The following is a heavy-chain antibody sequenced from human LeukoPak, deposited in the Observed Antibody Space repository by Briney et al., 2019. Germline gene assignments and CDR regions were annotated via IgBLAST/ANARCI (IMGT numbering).Heavy chain of an antibody. Sequence: GEALMISCKGSGYSITNYWIGWVRQLAGKGLEWMGIIYPYDSDTRYSPSFQGQVTFSADKSISTAYLQWSSLKASDTAMYYCARPQVVGATTPLDYWGQGTLVTVSS. J-gene: IGHJ4*02. V-gene: IGHV5-51*01. D-gene: IGHD1-26*01. CDR3: ARPQVVGATTPLDY. CDR1: GYSITNYW. CDR2: IYPYDSDT.